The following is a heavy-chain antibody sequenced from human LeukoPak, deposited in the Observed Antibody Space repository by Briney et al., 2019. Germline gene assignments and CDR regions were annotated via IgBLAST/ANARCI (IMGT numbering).Heavy chain of an antibody. V-gene: IGHV3-11*05. Sequence: GGSLRLSCAASGFTFSDYYMSWIRQAPGKGLEWVSSISSSSSYIYYADSVKGRFTISRDNAKNSLYLQMNSLRAEDTAVYYCARDAADRFWGSYRHLGTCFDYWGQGTLVTVSS. J-gene: IGHJ4*02. CDR1: GFTFSDYY. CDR2: ISSSSSYI. D-gene: IGHD3-16*02. CDR3: ARDAADRFWGSYRHLGTCFDY.